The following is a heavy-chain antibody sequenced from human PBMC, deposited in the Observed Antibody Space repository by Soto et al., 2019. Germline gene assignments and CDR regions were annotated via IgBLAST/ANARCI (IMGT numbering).Heavy chain of an antibody. CDR2: ISYDGSNK. D-gene: IGHD3-22*01. Sequence: QVQLVESGGGVVQPGRSLRLSCAASGFTFSSYAMHWVRQAPGKGLEWVAVISYDGSNKYYADSVKGRFTISRDNSKNTLYLQMNSLRAEDTAVYYCAREGTMIVVDTPDYWGQGTLVTVSS. CDR3: AREGTMIVVDTPDY. J-gene: IGHJ4*02. V-gene: IGHV3-30-3*01. CDR1: GFTFSSYA.